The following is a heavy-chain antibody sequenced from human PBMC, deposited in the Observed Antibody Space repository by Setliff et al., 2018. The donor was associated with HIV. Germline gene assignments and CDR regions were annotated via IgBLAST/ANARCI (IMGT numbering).Heavy chain of an antibody. CDR2: INTGNENT. D-gene: IGHD1-26*01. CDR1: GYTFTSYA. J-gene: IGHJ6*02. CDR3: ARVSGGRPGNYYYAMDV. Sequence: ASVKVSCKASGYTFTSYAMNWVRQAPGQGLEWMGWINTGNENTRYSQKFQGRVSIIRDTSANTAYMELTNLRSDDSAIYYCARVSGGRPGNYYYAMDVWGQGTTVTVSS. V-gene: IGHV1-3*04.